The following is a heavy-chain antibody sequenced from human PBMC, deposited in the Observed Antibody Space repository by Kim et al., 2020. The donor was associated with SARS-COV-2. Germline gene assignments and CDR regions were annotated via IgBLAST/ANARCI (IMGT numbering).Heavy chain of an antibody. CDR3: AGNFDY. D-gene: IGHD2-21*01. J-gene: IGHJ4*02. CDR1: GFTFSSYA. Sequence: GGSLRLSCAASGFTFSSYAMHWVRQAPGKGLEWVAVISYDGSNKYYADSVKGRFTISRDNSKNTLYLQMNSLRAEDTAVYYCAGNFDYWGQGTLVTVSS. V-gene: IGHV3-30*04. CDR2: ISYDGSNK.